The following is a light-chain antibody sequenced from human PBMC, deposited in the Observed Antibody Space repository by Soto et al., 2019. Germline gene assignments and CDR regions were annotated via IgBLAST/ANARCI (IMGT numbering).Light chain of an antibody. Sequence: EIVLTQSPATLSLSPGERATLSCRASQSVSSYLAWYQQKPGQAPRLLISGVSTRAAGIPARFSGSGSGTEFTLAISSLQSEDFAVYYCQQYGDWPLTFGGGTKVDIK. CDR3: QQYGDWPLT. CDR1: QSVSSY. CDR2: GVS. V-gene: IGKV3-15*01. J-gene: IGKJ4*01.